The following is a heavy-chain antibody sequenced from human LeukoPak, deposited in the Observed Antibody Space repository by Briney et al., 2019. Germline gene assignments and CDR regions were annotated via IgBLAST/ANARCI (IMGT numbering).Heavy chain of an antibody. D-gene: IGHD5-12*01. CDR2: ISAYNGNT. CDR3: ARRHSGYDPARLDY. J-gene: IGHJ4*02. CDR1: GGTFSSYA. Sequence: ASAKVSCKASGGTFSSYAISWVRQAPGQGLEWMGWISAYNGNTNYAQKLQGRVTMTTDTSTSTAYMELRSLRSDDTAVYYCARRHSGYDPARLDYWGQGTLVTVSS. V-gene: IGHV1-18*01.